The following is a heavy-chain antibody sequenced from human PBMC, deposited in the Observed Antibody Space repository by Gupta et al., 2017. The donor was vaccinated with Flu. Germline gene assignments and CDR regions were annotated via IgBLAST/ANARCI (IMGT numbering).Heavy chain of an antibody. D-gene: IGHD2-21*01. CDR3: VIAPHSGDY. CDR1: GFTVSSYA. Sequence: EVQLVESGGGLVQHGGSRRLYCSASGFTVSSYAMHWVRQAPGKGLEYVSAISSNGGSTYYADSVKGRFTISRDNSKTTLYLQMSSLIAEDTAVYYCVIAPHSGDYWGQGTLVTVSS. J-gene: IGHJ4*02. CDR2: ISSNGGST. V-gene: IGHV3-64D*06.